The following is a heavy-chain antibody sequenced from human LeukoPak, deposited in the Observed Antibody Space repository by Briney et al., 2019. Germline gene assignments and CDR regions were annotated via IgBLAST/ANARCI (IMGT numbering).Heavy chain of an antibody. J-gene: IGHJ3*02. CDR1: GFTFSNAW. V-gene: IGHV3-15*01. CDR3: TTEYDSSGYYYHDAFDI. CDR2: IKSKTDGGTT. Sequence: GSLRLSCAASGFTFSNAWMSWVRQAPGKGLEWVGRIKSKTDGGTTDYAAPVKGRFTISRDDSKNTLYLQMNSLKTEDTAVYYCTTEYDSSGYYYHDAFDIWGQGTMVTVSS. D-gene: IGHD3-22*01.